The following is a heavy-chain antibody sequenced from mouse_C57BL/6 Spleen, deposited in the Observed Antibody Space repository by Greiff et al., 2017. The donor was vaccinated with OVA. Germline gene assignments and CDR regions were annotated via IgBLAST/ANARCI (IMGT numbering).Heavy chain of an antibody. CDR3: ARSRPMDY. J-gene: IGHJ4*01. CDR1: GYSFTGYY. Sequence: VQLQQSGPELVKPGASVTISCKASGYSFTGYYMNWVKQSPEKSLEWIGEINPSTGGNTYKQKFKAKATMTVDKSSSTAYMQLKSLTSEDSAVYYCARSRPMDYWGQGTSVTVSS. V-gene: IGHV1-42*01. CDR2: INPSTGGN.